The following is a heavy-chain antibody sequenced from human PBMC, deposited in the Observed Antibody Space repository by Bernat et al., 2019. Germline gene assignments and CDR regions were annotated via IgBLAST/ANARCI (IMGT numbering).Heavy chain of an antibody. CDR3: ARDVKLQRGKFDY. J-gene: IGHJ4*02. CDR2: IKQDGSEK. Sequence: EVQLVESGGGLVQPGGSLRLSCAASGFTFSSYWMSWVRQAPGKGLEWVANIKQDGSEKYYVDSVKGRFTISRDNAKNSLYLQMNSLRAEDTAVYYCARDVKLQRGKFDYWGQGTLVTVSS. V-gene: IGHV3-7*01. CDR1: GFTFSSYW.